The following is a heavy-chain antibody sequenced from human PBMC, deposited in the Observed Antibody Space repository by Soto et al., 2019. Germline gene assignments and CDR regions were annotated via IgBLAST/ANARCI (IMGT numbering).Heavy chain of an antibody. J-gene: IGHJ6*02. CDR3: ARDRAVAGNKDYYYYGMDV. D-gene: IGHD6-19*01. CDR1: GYTFTSYG. Sequence: ASVKVSCKASGYTFTSYGISWVRQAPGQGLEWMGWISAYNGNTNYAQKLQGRVTMTTDTSTSTAYMELRSLRSDDTAVYYCARDRAVAGNKDYYYYGMDVWGQGTTVIVSS. V-gene: IGHV1-18*04. CDR2: ISAYNGNT.